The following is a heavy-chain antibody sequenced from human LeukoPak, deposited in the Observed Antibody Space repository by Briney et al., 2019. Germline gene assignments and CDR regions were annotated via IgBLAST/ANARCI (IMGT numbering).Heavy chain of an antibody. Sequence: ASVKVSCKASGGTFSSYAISWVRQAPGQGLEWMGGIIPIFGTANYAQKFQGRVTITADESTSTAYMELSSLRSEDTAVYYCARTSSSVVVVAATLQGFDYWGQGTLVTVSS. D-gene: IGHD2-15*01. CDR1: GGTFSSYA. J-gene: IGHJ4*02. CDR2: IIPIFGTA. V-gene: IGHV1-69*13. CDR3: ARTSSSVVVVAATLQGFDY.